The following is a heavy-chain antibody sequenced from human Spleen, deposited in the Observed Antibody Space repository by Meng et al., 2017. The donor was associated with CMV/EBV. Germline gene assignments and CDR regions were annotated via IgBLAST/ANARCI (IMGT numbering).Heavy chain of an antibody. D-gene: IGHD7-27*01. CDR2: IDPPSGDT. Sequence: QVQLVQSGAEVKKPGASVKVSCTTSGYPFSGYYIHWVRQAPGQGLEWVGRIDPPSGDTKKFQDRVTMTTDTSISTAYLELSSLTSDDTAVYYCARGNWGSRYFDLWGRGTLVTVSS. CDR3: ARGNWGSRYFDL. CDR1: GYPFSGYY. V-gene: IGHV1-2*06. J-gene: IGHJ2*01.